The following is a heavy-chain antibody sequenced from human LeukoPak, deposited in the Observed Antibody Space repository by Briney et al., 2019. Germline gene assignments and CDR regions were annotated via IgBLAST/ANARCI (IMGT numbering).Heavy chain of an antibody. CDR3: ARSLVVGATYPYH. V-gene: IGHV3-30*03. Sequence: GGSLRLSCATSGFTFNSFGMHWARQAPGKGLEWVAFISYDGSNKDYADSVKGRFTISRDNSKDTLFLQMNSLRVEDTAVYYCARSLVVGATYPYHWGQGTLVTVSS. D-gene: IGHD1-26*01. CDR1: GFTFNSFG. CDR2: ISYDGSNK. J-gene: IGHJ5*02.